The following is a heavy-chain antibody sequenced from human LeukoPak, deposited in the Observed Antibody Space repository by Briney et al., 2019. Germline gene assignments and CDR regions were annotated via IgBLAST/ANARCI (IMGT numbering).Heavy chain of an antibody. CDR1: GYTFITYY. D-gene: IGHD6-13*01. CDR3: AREEGAPIAAANV. V-gene: IGHV1-18*01. Sequence: ASVKVSCKASGYTFITYYITWVRQAPGQGPGWMGWISAYNGNTNYAPKFQGRVTMTTDTSTSTAYMELRSLRYDDTAVYYCAREEGAPIAAANVWGLGTMVTVSS. J-gene: IGHJ3*01. CDR2: ISAYNGNT.